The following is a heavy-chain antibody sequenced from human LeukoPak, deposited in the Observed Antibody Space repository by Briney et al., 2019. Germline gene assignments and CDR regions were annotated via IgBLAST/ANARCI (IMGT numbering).Heavy chain of an antibody. CDR1: GYTLTSYG. Sequence: ASVKVSCKASGYTLTSYGISWVRQAPGQGLEWMGWISAYNGNTNYAQKLQGRVTMTTDTSTSTAYKELRSLRSDDTAVYYCASSSARCSGGSCYWFDPWGQGTLVTVSS. V-gene: IGHV1-18*01. CDR3: ASSSARCSGGSCYWFDP. J-gene: IGHJ5*02. D-gene: IGHD2-15*01. CDR2: ISAYNGNT.